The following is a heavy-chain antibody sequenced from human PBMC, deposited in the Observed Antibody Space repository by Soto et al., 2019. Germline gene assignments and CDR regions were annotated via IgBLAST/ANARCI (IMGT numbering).Heavy chain of an antibody. CDR2: ISYDGSNK. Sequence: GGSLRLSCAASGFTFSSYGMHWVRQAPGKGLEWVAVISYDGSNKYYADSVKGRFTISRDNSKNTLYLQMNSLRAEDTAVYYCXKDQGRFPIRGINWFDPWGQGTLVTVSS. J-gene: IGHJ5*02. V-gene: IGHV3-30*18. CDR3: XKDQGRFPIRGINWFDP. CDR1: GFTFSSYG. D-gene: IGHD3-10*01.